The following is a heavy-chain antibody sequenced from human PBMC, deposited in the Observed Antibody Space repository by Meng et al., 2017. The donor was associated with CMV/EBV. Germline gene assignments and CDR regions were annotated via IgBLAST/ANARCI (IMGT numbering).Heavy chain of an antibody. V-gene: IGHV5-10-1*01. CDR1: GFTFSSYS. CDR2: IDPSDSYT. J-gene: IGHJ5*02. CDR3: ARDRMTRDWFDP. Sequence: EVQLVESGGGLVKPGGSLRLSCAASGFTFSSYSMNWVRQAPGKGLEWMGRIDPSDSYTNYSPSFQGHVTISADKSISTAYLQWSSLKASDTAMYYCARDRMTRDWFDPWGQGTLVTVAS. D-gene: IGHD2-21*02.